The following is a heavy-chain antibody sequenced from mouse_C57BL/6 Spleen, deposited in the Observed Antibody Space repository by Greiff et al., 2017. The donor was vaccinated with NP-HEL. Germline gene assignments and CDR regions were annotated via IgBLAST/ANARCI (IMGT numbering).Heavy chain of an antibody. CDR3: HMDY. Sequence: QVQLQQPGAELVQPGASVKMSCKASGYTFTSYWITWVKQRPGQGLEWIGDIYPGSGSTNYNEKFKSKATLTLDTSSSTAYMQLSSLTSEDSAVYYCHMDYWGQGTSVTVSS. V-gene: IGHV1-55*01. J-gene: IGHJ4*01. CDR1: GYTFTSYW. CDR2: IYPGSGST.